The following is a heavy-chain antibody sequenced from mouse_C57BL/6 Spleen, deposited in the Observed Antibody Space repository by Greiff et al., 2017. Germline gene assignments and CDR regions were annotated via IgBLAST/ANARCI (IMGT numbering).Heavy chain of an antibody. V-gene: IGHV10-1*01. CDR3: VREEYWFAY. D-gene: IGHD5-2*01. J-gene: IGHJ3*01. CDR2: IRSKSNNYAT. CDR1: GFSFNTYA. Sequence: EVKLQESGGGLVQPKGSLKLSCAASGFSFNTYAMNWVRQAPGKGLEWVARIRSKSNNYATYYADSVKDRFTISRDDSESMLYLQMNNLKTEDTAMYYCVREEYWFAYWGQGTLVTVSA.